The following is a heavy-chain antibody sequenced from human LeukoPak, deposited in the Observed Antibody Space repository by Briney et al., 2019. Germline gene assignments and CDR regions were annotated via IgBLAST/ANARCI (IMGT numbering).Heavy chain of an antibody. J-gene: IGHJ4*02. CDR2: IYYSGST. CDR3: ARANDYYDSSGYYEYYFDY. Sequence: PSETLSLTCTVSGGSVTSGTYYWSWIRQPPGRGLEWIVYIYYSGSTNYNPSLKSRVTVSVDTSKNQFSLKLSSVTAADTAVYYCARANDYYDSSGYYEYYFDYWGQGTLVTVSS. D-gene: IGHD3-22*01. V-gene: IGHV4-61*01. CDR1: GGSVTSGTYY.